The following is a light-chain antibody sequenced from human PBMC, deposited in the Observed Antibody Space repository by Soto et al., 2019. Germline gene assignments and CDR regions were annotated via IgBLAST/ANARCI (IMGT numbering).Light chain of an antibody. CDR3: QRLGT. J-gene: IGKJ1*01. CDR2: KAS. Sequence: DIQMTQSPSTLSASVGDRVTITCRASQSISSWLAWYQQKPGKAPKLLIYKASSLESGVPSRFSGSGSGTEFTLTISSLQHDDFATYYCQRLGTFGQGTKVEIK. CDR1: QSISSW. V-gene: IGKV1-5*03.